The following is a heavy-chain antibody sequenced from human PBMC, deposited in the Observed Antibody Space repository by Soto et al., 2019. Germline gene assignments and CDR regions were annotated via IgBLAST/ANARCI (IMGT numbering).Heavy chain of an antibody. Sequence: PGGSLRLSCAASGFTFDDYAMHWVRQAPGKGLEWVSGISWNSGSIGYADSVKGRFTISRDNAKNSLYLQMNSLRAEDTALYYCAKDMNLGYCSGGSCFDYNGLFDYWGQGTLVTVSS. J-gene: IGHJ4*02. CDR1: GFTFDDYA. D-gene: IGHD2-15*01. CDR3: AKDMNLGYCSGGSCFDYNGLFDY. V-gene: IGHV3-9*01. CDR2: ISWNSGSI.